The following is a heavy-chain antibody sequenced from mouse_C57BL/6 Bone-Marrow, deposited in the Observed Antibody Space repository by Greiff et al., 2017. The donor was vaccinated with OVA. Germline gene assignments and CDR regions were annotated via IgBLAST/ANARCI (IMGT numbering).Heavy chain of an antibody. CDR2: IYPGDGDT. CDR1: GYAFSSSW. J-gene: IGHJ3*01. D-gene: IGHD1-1*01. CDR3: AREVGYYGTPFAY. V-gene: IGHV1-82*01. Sequence: VQLQQSGPELVKPGASVKISCKASGYAFSSSWMNWVKQRPGKGLEWIGRIYPGDGDTNYNGKFKGKATLTADKSSSTAYMQLSSLTSEDSAVYFCAREVGYYGTPFAYWGQGTLVTVSA.